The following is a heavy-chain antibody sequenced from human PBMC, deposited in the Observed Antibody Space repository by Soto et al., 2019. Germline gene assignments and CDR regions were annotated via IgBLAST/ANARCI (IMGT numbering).Heavy chain of an antibody. D-gene: IGHD2-15*01. J-gene: IGHJ4*02. Sequence: ASVTVSCKASGYSFSSYAIHWVRQAPGQGLEWMGWIHAGNGNTKYSQNFQGRVTISRDTSATTAYMELNSLRSEDTAVYYCARGVAFLDYWGQGTRVTVSS. CDR3: ARGVAFLDY. CDR2: IHAGNGNT. V-gene: IGHV1-3*01. CDR1: GYSFSSYA.